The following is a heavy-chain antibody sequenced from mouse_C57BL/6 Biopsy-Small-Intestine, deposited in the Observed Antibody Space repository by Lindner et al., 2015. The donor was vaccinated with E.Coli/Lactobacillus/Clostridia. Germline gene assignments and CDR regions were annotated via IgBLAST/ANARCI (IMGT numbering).Heavy chain of an antibody. J-gene: IGHJ4*01. CDR1: GFTFSTYG. Sequence: VQLQESGGDLVKPGGSLKLSCAASGFTFSTYGMSWVRQTPDKRLEWVATISSGGSYTYYPDSVKGRFTISRDNAKNTLYLQMGSLKSEDTVMYYCVRQGYYDAMDYWGQGTSVTVSS. CDR2: ISSGGSYT. CDR3: VRQGYYDAMDY. V-gene: IGHV5-6*01. D-gene: IGHD2-2*01.